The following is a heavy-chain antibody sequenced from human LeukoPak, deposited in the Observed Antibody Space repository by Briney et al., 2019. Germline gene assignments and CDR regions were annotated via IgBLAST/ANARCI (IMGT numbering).Heavy chain of an antibody. V-gene: IGHV3-53*05. CDR2: IYSGGST. Sequence: GGSLRLSCAASGFTVSSNYMSWVRQAPGKGLEWVSVIYSGGSTYYADSVKGRFTISRDNSKNTLYLQMNSLRGEDTAVYYCANGVGASYDAFDIWGQGTMVTVSS. CDR1: GFTVSSNY. CDR3: ANGVGASYDAFDI. D-gene: IGHD1-26*01. J-gene: IGHJ3*02.